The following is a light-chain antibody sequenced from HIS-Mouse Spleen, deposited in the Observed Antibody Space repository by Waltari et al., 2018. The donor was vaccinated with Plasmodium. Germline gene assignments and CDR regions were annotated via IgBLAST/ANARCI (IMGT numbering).Light chain of an antibody. CDR3: QQYDNLPLT. CDR2: DAS. J-gene: IGKJ4*01. V-gene: IGKV1-33*01. Sequence: DIQMTQSPSSLSASVGDRVTITCQASQDISNYLHWYQQKPGKAPKLLVYDASNLETGVPSRVSGSGSGTEFTFTISSLQPEDIATYYCQQYDNLPLTFGGGTKVEIK. CDR1: QDISNY.